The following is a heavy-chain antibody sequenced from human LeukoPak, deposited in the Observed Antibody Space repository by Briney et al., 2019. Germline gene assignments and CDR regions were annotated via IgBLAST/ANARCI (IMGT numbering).Heavy chain of an antibody. CDR1: GGSFSGYY. CDR3: ARGLAAAALFDY. D-gene: IGHD6-13*01. J-gene: IGHJ4*02. Sequence: PSETLSLTCAVYGGSFSGYYWSWIRQPPGKGLEWIGEINHSGTTNYNPSLKSRVTISVDTSKNQFSLKLSSVTAADTAVYYCARGLAAAALFDYWGQGTLATVSS. V-gene: IGHV4-34*01. CDR2: INHSGTT.